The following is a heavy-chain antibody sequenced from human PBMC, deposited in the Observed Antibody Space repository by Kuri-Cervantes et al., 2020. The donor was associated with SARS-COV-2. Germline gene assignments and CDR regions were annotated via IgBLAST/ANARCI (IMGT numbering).Heavy chain of an antibody. Sequence: ESLKISCTVSGGSISSSSYYWGWIRQPPGKGLEWIGSIYYSGSTYYNPSLKSRVTISVDTSKNQFSLKLSSVTAADTAVYYCARQEVVYPGDWFDPWGQGTLVTVSS. CDR3: ARQEVVYPGDWFDP. J-gene: IGHJ5*02. CDR1: GGSISSSSYY. CDR2: IYYSGST. V-gene: IGHV4-39*01. D-gene: IGHD1-14*01.